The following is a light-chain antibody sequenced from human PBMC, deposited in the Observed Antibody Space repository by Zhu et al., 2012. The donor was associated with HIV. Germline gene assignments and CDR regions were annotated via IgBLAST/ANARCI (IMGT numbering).Light chain of an antibody. Sequence: PGTLSLSPGERATLSCRASQTVSRNYLAWYQQKPGQAPRLLIYGASRRVTGIPDRFSGSGSGTDFTLTISRLKPEDFAVYYCQHYVPSPMYTFGQGTKLEIK. CDR3: QHYVPSPMYT. CDR1: QTVSRNY. V-gene: IGKV3-20*01. CDR2: GAS. J-gene: IGKJ2*01.